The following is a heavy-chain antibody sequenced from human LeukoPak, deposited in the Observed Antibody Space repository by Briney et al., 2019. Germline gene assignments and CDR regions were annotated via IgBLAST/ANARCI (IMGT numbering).Heavy chain of an antibody. CDR3: ARARRDIVVVPTSKLYYYYYGMDV. CDR2: IKQDGSEK. Sequence: PGRSLRLSCAASGFTFSSYAMHWVRQAPGKGLEWVANIKQDGSEKYYVDSVKGRLTISRDNAKNSLYLQMNSLRAEDTAVYYCARARRDIVVVPTSKLYYYYYGMDVWGQGTTVAVSS. V-gene: IGHV3-7*01. D-gene: IGHD2-2*01. CDR1: GFTFSSYA. J-gene: IGHJ6*02.